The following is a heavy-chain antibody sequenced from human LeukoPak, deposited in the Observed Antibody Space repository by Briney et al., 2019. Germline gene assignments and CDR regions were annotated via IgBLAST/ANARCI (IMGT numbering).Heavy chain of an antibody. CDR3: VKLALPYISSGDYFDS. Sequence: AGSLRLSRAASGFTFSNYAMHWVRQPPGKGLEWVAVIWYDGRTTDYEDSVKGRFTISRATSNDTLYLQMNSLTAGDTAIYFCVKLALPYISSGDYFDSWGRGTLVTVSS. CDR1: GFTFSNYA. J-gene: IGHJ4*02. CDR2: IWYDGRTT. D-gene: IGHD3-9*01. V-gene: IGHV3-33*03.